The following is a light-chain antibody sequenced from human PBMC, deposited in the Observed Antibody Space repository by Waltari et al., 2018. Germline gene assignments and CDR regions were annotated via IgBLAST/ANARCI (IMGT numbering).Light chain of an antibody. Sequence: DIVMTQSPDSLAVSLGERATFNCKSSQSLLYSSVNKQCLAWYQQKPGQPPKLLIYWASTRESGVPDRFSGSGSATDFTLTISSLQSEDVAVYSCQQYCSSPLTFGGGTKVEIK. J-gene: IGKJ4*01. V-gene: IGKV4-1*01. CDR3: QQYCSSPLT. CDR2: WAS. CDR1: QSLLYSSVNKQC.